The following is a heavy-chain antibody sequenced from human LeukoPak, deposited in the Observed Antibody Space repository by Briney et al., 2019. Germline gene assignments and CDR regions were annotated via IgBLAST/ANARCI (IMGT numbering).Heavy chain of an antibody. D-gene: IGHD2-2*01. Sequence: SEALSLTCTGSGGSLSSYYWSWIRQPPGKGLEWIGYIYYSGSTNYNPSLKSRVTISVDTSKNQFSLKLSSVTAADTAVYYCATRSTPNYYYGMDVWGQGTTVTVSS. CDR2: IYYSGST. CDR1: GGSLSSYY. CDR3: ATRSTPNYYYGMDV. V-gene: IGHV4-59*08. J-gene: IGHJ6*02.